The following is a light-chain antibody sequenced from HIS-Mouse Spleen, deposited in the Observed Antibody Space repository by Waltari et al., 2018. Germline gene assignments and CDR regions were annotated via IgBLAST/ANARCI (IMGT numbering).Light chain of an antibody. CDR3: QQYNSYSLT. CDR1: QGIRND. Sequence: QLIQSPSFVSASVGYTVTTTCRASQGIRNDLGGYQQKPGKAPKRLIYAASSLQSGVPSGFSGSGSGTEFTLTISSLQPDDFATYYCQQYNSYSLTFGGGTKVEIK. CDR2: AAS. J-gene: IGKJ4*01. V-gene: IGKV1-17*01.